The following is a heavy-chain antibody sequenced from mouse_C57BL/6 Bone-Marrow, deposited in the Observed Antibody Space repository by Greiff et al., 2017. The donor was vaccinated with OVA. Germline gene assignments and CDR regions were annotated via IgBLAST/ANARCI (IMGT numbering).Heavy chain of an antibody. CDR1: GFTFTNYY. D-gene: IGHD1-1*01. Sequence: EVMLVESGGGLVQPGDSLSLSCAASGFTFTNYYMSWVRQPPGKALEWLAFIRNKPNGSTTEYSASVKGRFTISSDNSQSILYLQMNALRAEDSATYYGARYKGRVAVDYFDYWGQGTALTVSS. CDR2: IRNKPNGSTT. V-gene: IGHV7-3*01. J-gene: IGHJ2*01. CDR3: ARYKGRVAVDYFDY.